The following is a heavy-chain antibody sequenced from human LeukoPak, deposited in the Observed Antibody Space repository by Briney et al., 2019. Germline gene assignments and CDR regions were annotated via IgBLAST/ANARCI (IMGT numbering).Heavy chain of an antibody. CDR2: IIPILGIA. J-gene: IGHJ4*02. CDR1: GGTFSSYA. Sequence: ASVKVSCKASGGTFSSYAISWVRQAPGQGLEWMGRIIPILGIANYAQKFQGRVTITADKSTSTAYMELSSLRSEDTAVCYCARSPSYGDLDIDYRGQGTLVTVSS. D-gene: IGHD4-17*01. V-gene: IGHV1-69*04. CDR3: ARSPSYGDLDIDY.